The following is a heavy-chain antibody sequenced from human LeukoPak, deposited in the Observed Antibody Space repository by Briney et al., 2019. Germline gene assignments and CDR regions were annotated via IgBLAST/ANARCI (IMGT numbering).Heavy chain of an antibody. CDR3: AKGDSSGYYWGYFDY. J-gene: IGHJ4*02. CDR1: GFTFTNYG. V-gene: IGHV3-33*06. CDR2: IWFDGSKK. D-gene: IGHD3-22*01. Sequence: PGGSLRLSCAASGFTFTNYGMHWVRQAPGKGLEWVAVIWFDGSKKYYVDSVKGRFTISRDNSKNTLYLQMNSLRAEDTAVYYCAKGDSSGYYWGYFDYWGQGTLVTVSS.